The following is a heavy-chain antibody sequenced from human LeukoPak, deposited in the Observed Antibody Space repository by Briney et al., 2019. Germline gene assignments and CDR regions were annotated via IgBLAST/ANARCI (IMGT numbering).Heavy chain of an antibody. V-gene: IGHV4-59*01. D-gene: IGHD2-2*01. Sequence: PSETLSLTCTVSGGSISSYYSSWIRQPPGKGLEWIGYIYYSVSTNYNPSLKTRFPISVDTSKNQFSLKLSSVTAGDTAVYYCARGYQLSLFPDWGQGTLATVSS. J-gene: IGHJ4*02. CDR1: GGSISSYY. CDR2: IYYSVST. CDR3: ARGYQLSLFPD.